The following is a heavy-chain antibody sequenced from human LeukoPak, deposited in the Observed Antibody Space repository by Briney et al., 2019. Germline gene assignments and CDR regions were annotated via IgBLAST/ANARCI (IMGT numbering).Heavy chain of an antibody. V-gene: IGHV4-59*12. CDR3: ARGKGYFDY. J-gene: IGHJ4*02. Sequence: SETLSLTCTVSGGSISSYYWSWIRKPPGKGLEWIGYIYYSGSTNYNPPLKSRVTISVDTSKNQFTMNLKSVTAADTAVYYCARGKGYFDYWGQGTLVTVSS. CDR2: IYYSGST. CDR1: GGSISSYY.